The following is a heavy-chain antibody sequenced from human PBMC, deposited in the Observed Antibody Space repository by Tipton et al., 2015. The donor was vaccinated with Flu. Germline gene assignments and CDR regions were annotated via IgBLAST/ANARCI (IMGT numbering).Heavy chain of an antibody. CDR1: GFTFSSYA. CDR3: AKGRWYFDL. V-gene: IGHV3-23*01. CDR2: ISGSGGST. D-gene: IGHD6-6*01. J-gene: IGHJ2*01. Sequence: SLRLSCAASGFTFSSYAMSWVRQAPGKGLEWVSTISGSGGSTYFADSVKGRFTISRDNSQNTMYLQMNNLGAEDTAVFYCAKGRWYFDLWGRGTLVTVSS.